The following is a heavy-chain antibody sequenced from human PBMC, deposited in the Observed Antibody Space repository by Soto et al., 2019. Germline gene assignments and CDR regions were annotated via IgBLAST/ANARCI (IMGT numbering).Heavy chain of an antibody. J-gene: IGHJ4*02. Sequence: GGSLRLSCAASGFTFSSYGMHWVRQAPGKGLEWVAVISYDGSNKYYADSVKGRFTISRDNSKNTLYLQMNSLRAEDTAVYYCAKDLSPEMATITGFDYWGQGTLVTAPQ. CDR3: AKDLSPEMATITGFDY. CDR2: ISYDGSNK. CDR1: GFTFSSYG. V-gene: IGHV3-30*18. D-gene: IGHD5-12*01.